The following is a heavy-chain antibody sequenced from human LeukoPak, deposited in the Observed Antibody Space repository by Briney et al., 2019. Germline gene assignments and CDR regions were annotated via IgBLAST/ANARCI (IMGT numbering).Heavy chain of an antibody. CDR1: GGSLNGFY. V-gene: IGHV4-34*01. Sequence: SETLSLTCAVHGGSLNGFYWTWMRQAPGRGPEWIGEINHSRGTSYTASLWSRVTISQDTSKNQFSLKLTSVPAADTAVYYCARGLGEGYPDSWGQGTLVIVSS. CDR3: ARGLGEGYPDS. D-gene: IGHD5-24*01. J-gene: IGHJ4*02. CDR2: INHSRGT.